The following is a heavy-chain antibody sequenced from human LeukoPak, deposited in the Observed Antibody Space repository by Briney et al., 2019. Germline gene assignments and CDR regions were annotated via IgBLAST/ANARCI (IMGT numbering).Heavy chain of an antibody. CDR1: GFTSNSYA. J-gene: IGHJ4*02. D-gene: IGHD2-15*01. Sequence: PGGSLRLSCAASGFTSNSYAMYWVRQAPGKGLEWISGIFGSGGSAHYADSVKGRFTISRDNSKNTVYLQLDSLRVVDTAVYYRGKTTVGYSSGRYPGWPVDYWGQGALVTVSS. V-gene: IGHV3-23*01. CDR2: IFGSGGSA. CDR3: GKTTVGYSSGRYPGWPVDY.